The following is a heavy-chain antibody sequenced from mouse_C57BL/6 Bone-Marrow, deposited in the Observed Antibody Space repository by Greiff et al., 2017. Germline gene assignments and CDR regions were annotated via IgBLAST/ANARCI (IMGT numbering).Heavy chain of an antibody. CDR3: ARHLLRYPFAY. Sequence: DVKLVESGGGLVQPGGSLKLSCAASGFTFSDYYMYWVRQTPEKRLEWVAYISNGGGSTYYPDTVKGRFTISRDNAKNTLYLQMSRLKSEDTAMYYCARHLLRYPFAYWGQGTLVTVSA. J-gene: IGHJ3*01. V-gene: IGHV5-12*01. CDR1: GFTFSDYY. CDR2: ISNGGGST. D-gene: IGHD1-1*01.